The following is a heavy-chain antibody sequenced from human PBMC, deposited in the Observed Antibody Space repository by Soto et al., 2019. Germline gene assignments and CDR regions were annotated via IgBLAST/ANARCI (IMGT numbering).Heavy chain of an antibody. V-gene: IGHV3-23*01. D-gene: IGHD5-12*01. CDR3: AKGNIGYYFDY. J-gene: IGHJ4*02. CDR2: ISGSGGAT. CDR1: GFTFDNYA. Sequence: PGGSLRLSCAASGFTFDNYAMNWVRQAPGKGLEWVAHISGSGGATKYADSVKGRFSISKDNSKNTLYLQMNNLAVEDTAQYYCAKGNIGYYFDYWGQGALVTVSS.